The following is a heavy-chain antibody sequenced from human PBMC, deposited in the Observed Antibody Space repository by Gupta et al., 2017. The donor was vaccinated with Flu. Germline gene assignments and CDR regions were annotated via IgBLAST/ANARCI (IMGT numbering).Heavy chain of an antibody. J-gene: IGHJ4*02. CDR1: GFSLSTSGVG. V-gene: IGHV2-5*02. CDR2: IYWDDDK. Sequence: QITLKESGPTLVTPTQTLTLTCTFSGFSLSTSGVGVGWIRQPPGKALEWLALIYWDDDKRYSPSLKSRLTITKDTSKNQVVLTMTNMDPVETATYYCAHLGYCSGGSCRPYYFDYWGQGTLVTVSS. D-gene: IGHD2-15*01. CDR3: AHLGYCSGGSCRPYYFDY.